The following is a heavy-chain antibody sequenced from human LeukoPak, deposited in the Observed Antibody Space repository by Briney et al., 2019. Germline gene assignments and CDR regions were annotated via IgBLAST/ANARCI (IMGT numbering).Heavy chain of an antibody. CDR2: INPNSGGT. J-gene: IGHJ4*02. Sequence: ASVKVSCKASGYTFTGYYMHWVRQAPGQGLEWMGWINPNSGGTNYAQKFQGRVTMTRDTSISTAYMELSRLRSDDTAVYYCARVLHYDFWSGYYYFDYWGQGTLVTVSS. CDR3: ARVLHYDFWSGYYYFDY. CDR1: GYTFTGYY. D-gene: IGHD3-3*01. V-gene: IGHV1-2*02.